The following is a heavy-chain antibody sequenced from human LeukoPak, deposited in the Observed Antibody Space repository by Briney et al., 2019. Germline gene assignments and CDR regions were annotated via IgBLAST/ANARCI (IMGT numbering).Heavy chain of an antibody. D-gene: IGHD5-24*01. J-gene: IGHJ4*02. CDR3: ARVLDGYNLSPCDY. Sequence: GGSLRLSCAASGFTFSSYSMNWVRQAPGKGLEWLSSISSSNFYIYYADAIKGRFTISRDDAKNSLYLQMNSLRAEDTAVYYCARVLDGYNLSPCDYWGQGTLVTVSS. V-gene: IGHV3-21*01. CDR1: GFTFSSYS. CDR2: ISSSNFYI.